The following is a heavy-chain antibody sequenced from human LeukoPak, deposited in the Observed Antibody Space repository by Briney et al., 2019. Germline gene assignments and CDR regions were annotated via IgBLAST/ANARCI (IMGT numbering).Heavy chain of an antibody. CDR1: GFSLGPSGVG. J-gene: IGHJ3*02. D-gene: IGHD1-26*01. V-gene: IGHV2-5*02. CDR3: AHRQGGTYAFDI. CDR2: IYWDDDK. Sequence: SGPTPVKLTQTLTLTCTLSGFSLGPSGVGVGWIRQPPGKALEWLALIYWDDDKRYSPSMKSRLTITKDTSKNQVVFTMTNMDPADTATYYCAHRQGGTYAFDIWGQGTMVTVSS.